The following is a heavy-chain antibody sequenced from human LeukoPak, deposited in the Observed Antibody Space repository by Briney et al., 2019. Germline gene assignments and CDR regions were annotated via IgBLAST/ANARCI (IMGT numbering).Heavy chain of an antibody. V-gene: IGHV3-7*01. D-gene: IGHD5-24*01. CDR2: VKPDGSEK. J-gene: IGHJ4*02. CDR3: ANLWEMGY. Sequence: GGSLRLSCAASGFSFSDYWMSWVRQAPGKGLEWVANVKPDGSEKSYVDSVKGRFTISRDNARNSLYLQMDSLRAEDTAVYYCANLWEMGYWGQGTLVTVSS. CDR1: GFSFSDYW.